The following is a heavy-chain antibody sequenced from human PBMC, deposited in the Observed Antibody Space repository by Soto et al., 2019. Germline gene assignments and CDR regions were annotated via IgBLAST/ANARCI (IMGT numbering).Heavy chain of an antibody. CDR3: ARRTDYYASSGTFDY. Sequence: QVQLQESGPGLVKPSGTLSLTCAVSGGSISSNNWWCWVRQPPGKGLEWIGEIYHSGSTNYNPSLESRVTILVDKSKNKFSLNLSSVTAADTAVYYCARRTDYYASSGTFDYWGQGTLVTVSS. V-gene: IGHV4-4*02. D-gene: IGHD3-22*01. CDR1: GGSISSNNW. CDR2: IYHSGST. J-gene: IGHJ4*02.